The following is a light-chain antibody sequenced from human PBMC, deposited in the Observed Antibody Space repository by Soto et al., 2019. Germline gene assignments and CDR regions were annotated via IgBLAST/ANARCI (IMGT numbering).Light chain of an antibody. CDR2: GAS. Sequence: EIVLTQSPGTLSLSPGERATLSCRASQSVSSNCLVWYQQKPGQAPRLLIYGASSRATGIPDRFSGSGSGTDFTLTISRLEPEDFAVYYCHQCAGSPRTFGGGTKVESK. CDR3: HQCAGSPRT. J-gene: IGKJ4*01. V-gene: IGKV3-20*01. CDR1: QSVSSNC.